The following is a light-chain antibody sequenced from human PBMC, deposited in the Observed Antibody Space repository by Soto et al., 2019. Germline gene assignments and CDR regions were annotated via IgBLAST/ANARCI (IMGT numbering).Light chain of an antibody. V-gene: IGKV3-11*01. Sequence: EVILTQFPANLSLSPGGSATLSCRASQSVSYHLAWYQQKPGQAPRLLIYDASNRAPGIPPRFSGSGSGTDFTLTIRSLEPEDSAIYYCQQRSRWPALTFGGGTKVDIK. CDR2: DAS. CDR3: QQRSRWPALT. CDR1: QSVSYH. J-gene: IGKJ4*01.